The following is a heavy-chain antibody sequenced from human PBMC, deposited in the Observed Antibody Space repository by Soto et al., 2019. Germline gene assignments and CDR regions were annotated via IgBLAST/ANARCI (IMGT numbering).Heavy chain of an antibody. V-gene: IGHV1-3*01. CDR3: ARKDYYGAGIYYFDH. J-gene: IGHJ4*02. CDR1: GYTSTAYP. Sequence: QVQLVQSGAEVKKPGASVKVSCKASGYTSTAYPMHWVRQAPGQRLEWMGWINVANGDTGYSQKFQGRVTVTRDTSASTVYMELSSLTSEDTAVYSFARKDYYGAGIYYFDHWGQGTLVTVSS. CDR2: INVANGDT. D-gene: IGHD3-10*01.